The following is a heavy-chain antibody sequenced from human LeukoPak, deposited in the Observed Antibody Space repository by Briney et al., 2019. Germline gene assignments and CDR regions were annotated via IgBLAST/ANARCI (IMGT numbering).Heavy chain of an antibody. V-gene: IGHV3-53*01. D-gene: IGHD6-13*01. J-gene: IGHJ3*02. CDR1: GFTVSSNY. Sequence: PGGSLRLSCAASGFTVSSNYMSWVRQAPGKGLEWVSVIYSGGSTYYADSVKGRFTISRDNSKNTLYLQMNSLRAEDTAVYYCARGWGDSSRWFGAFDIWGQGTMVTVSS. CDR2: IYSGGST. CDR3: ARGWGDSSRWFGAFDI.